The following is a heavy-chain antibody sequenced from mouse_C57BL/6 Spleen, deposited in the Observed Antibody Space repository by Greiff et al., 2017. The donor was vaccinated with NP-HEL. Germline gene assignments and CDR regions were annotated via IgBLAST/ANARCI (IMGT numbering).Heavy chain of an antibody. D-gene: IGHD2-3*01. CDR3: ARYSEGDGYPFAY. CDR2: IRNKANGYTT. CDR1: GFTFTDYY. V-gene: IGHV7-3*01. Sequence: EVKLVESGGGLVQPGGSLSLSCAASGFTFTDYYMSWVRQPPGKALEWLGFIRNKANGYTTEYSASVKGRFTISRDNSQSILYLQMNALRAEDSATYYCARYSEGDGYPFAYWGQGTLVTVSA. J-gene: IGHJ3*01.